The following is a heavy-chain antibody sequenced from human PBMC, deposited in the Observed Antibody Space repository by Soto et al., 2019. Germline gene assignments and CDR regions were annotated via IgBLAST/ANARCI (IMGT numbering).Heavy chain of an antibody. Sequence: GGSLRLSCAASGFTFSSYAMSWVRQAPGKGLEWVSAISGSGGSTYYADSVKGRFTISRDNSKNTLYLQMNSLRAEDTAVYYCGKVRIIGAGAIVGGFDNRGKGPMVTVSS. J-gene: IGHJ3*02. CDR2: ISGSGGST. V-gene: IGHV3-23*01. CDR3: GKVRIIGAGAIVGGFDN. CDR1: GFTFSSYA. D-gene: IGHD6-13*01.